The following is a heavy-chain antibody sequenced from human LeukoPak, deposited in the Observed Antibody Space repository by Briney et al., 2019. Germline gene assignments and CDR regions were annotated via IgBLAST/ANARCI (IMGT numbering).Heavy chain of an antibody. V-gene: IGHV3-74*03. J-gene: IGHJ4*02. CDR2: VHREGTTT. Sequence: GGSLRLSCEASGFTFNTYWMHWVRQAPGKGLVGVARVHREGTTTAYADSVKGRFTISRDNAKNTLYLQMTNLRAEDTAVYYCARDSDWILFDYWGRGTLVTVSS. CDR3: ARDSDWILFDY. D-gene: IGHD3/OR15-3a*01. CDR1: GFTFNTYW.